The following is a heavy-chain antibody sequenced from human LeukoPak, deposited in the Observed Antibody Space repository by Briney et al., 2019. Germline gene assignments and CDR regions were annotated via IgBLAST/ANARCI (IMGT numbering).Heavy chain of an antibody. V-gene: IGHV3-66*01. CDR3: ARGIAGDY. CDR2: IYTGGST. D-gene: IGHD6-13*01. J-gene: IGHJ4*02. Sequence: PGGSLRLSCAASGFTVSSNYMSWVRLAPGKGLQWVSVIYTGGSTYYADSVKGRFTISRDNSKNTLYLQMNSLRAEDTAIYYCARGIAGDYWGQGTLVTVSS. CDR1: GFTVSSNY.